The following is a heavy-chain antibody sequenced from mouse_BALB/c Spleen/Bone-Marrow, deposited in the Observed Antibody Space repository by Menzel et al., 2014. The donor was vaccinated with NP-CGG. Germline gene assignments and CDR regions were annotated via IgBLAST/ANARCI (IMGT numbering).Heavy chain of an antibody. CDR2: IDPANGNT. D-gene: IGHD3-2*01. CDR1: DFNFKDTY. J-gene: IGHJ2*01. Sequence: VKLMESGAELVKPGASVKLSCTASDFNFKDTYMHWVKQRPEQGLEWIGRIDPANGNTKYDPKFQGKATITADTSSNTAYLQLSSLTSEDTAVYYCATDSSGYLDYWGQGTTLTVSS. V-gene: IGHV14-3*02. CDR3: ATDSSGYLDY.